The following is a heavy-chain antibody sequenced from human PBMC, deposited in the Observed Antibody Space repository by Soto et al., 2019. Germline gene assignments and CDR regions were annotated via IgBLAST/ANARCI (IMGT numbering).Heavy chain of an antibody. Sequence: SETLSLTCTVSGGSISSSSYYWGWIRQPPGKGLEWIGSIYYSGSTYYNPSLKSRVTISVDTSKNQFSLKLSSVTAADTAVYYCARRTTIAKTYYDFWSGYWSFDYWGQGTLVTVSS. CDR1: GGSISSSSYY. J-gene: IGHJ4*02. D-gene: IGHD3-3*01. V-gene: IGHV4-39*01. CDR2: IYYSGST. CDR3: ARRTTIAKTYYDFWSGYWSFDY.